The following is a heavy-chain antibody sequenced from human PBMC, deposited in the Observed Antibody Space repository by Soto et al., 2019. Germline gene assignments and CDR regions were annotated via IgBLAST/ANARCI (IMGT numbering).Heavy chain of an antibody. V-gene: IGHV1-2*04. D-gene: IGHD2-8*01. J-gene: IGHJ3*02. CDR3: ARVSCTNGVCYDAFDI. CDR1: GYTFTGYY. CDR2: INPNSGGT. Sequence: ASVKVSCKASGYTFTGYYMHWVRQAPGQGLEWMGWINPNSGGTNYAQKFQGWVTMTRDTSISTAYMELSRLRSDDTAVYYCARVSCTNGVCYDAFDIWGQGTMVTVS.